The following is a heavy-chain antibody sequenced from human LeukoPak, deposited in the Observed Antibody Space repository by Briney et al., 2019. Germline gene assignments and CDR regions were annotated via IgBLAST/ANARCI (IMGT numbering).Heavy chain of an antibody. D-gene: IGHD1-14*01. CDR2: IYSAGIT. CDR1: GFTDSNNY. V-gene: IGHV3-66*01. CDR3: ARDLNWYVFRY. Sequence: GGSLRLSCAASGFTDSNNYMTWVRQTPGKGLEWVSVIYSAGITYYADSVKGRFTISRDISKNTLYLQMNSLRVEDTAVYYCARDLNWYVFRYWGQGTLVTVSS. J-gene: IGHJ4*02.